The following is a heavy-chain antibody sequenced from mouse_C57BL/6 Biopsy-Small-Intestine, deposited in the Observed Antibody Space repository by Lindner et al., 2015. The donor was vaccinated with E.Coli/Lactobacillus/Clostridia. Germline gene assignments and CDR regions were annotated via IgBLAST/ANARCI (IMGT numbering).Heavy chain of an antibody. V-gene: IGHV1-54*01. CDR3: ASYGYDFDY. D-gene: IGHD2-2*01. CDR1: GYAFTNYL. J-gene: IGHJ2*01. CDR2: INPGSGGT. Sequence: VQLQESGAELVRPGTSVKVFCKASGYAFTNYLIEWVKQRPGQGLEWIGVINPGSGGTNYNEKFKGKATLTAGKSSSTAYMQLSSLTSEDSAVYFRASYGYDFDYWGQGTTLTVSS.